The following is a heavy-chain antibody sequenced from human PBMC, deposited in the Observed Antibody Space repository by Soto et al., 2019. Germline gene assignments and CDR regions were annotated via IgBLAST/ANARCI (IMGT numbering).Heavy chain of an antibody. CDR1: GFTFGDYA. CDR3: TRDQPGPYYDFWSGSLAGYYGMDV. D-gene: IGHD3-3*01. CDR2: IRSKAYGGTT. Sequence: GGSLRLSCTASGFTFGDYAMSWVRQAPGQGLEWVGFIRSKAYGGTTEYAASVKGRFTISRDDSRSIAYLQMNSLKTEDTAVYYCTRDQPGPYYDFWSGSLAGYYGMDVWGQGTTVTVSS. V-gene: IGHV3-49*04. J-gene: IGHJ6*02.